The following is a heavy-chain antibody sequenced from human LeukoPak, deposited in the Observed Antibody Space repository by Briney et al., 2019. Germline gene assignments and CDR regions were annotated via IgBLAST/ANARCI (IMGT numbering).Heavy chain of an antibody. J-gene: IGHJ6*03. CDR3: ARDFKSPSAVVITTLYYYYYMDV. CDR2: ISGSGGST. Sequence: GGSLRLSCAASGFTFSSYAMSWVRQAPGKGLEWVSAISGSGGSTYYADSVKGRFIISRDNAKNSLYLQMNSLRAEDTAVYYCARDFKSPSAVVITTLYYYYYMDVWGKGTTVTVSS. CDR1: GFTFSSYA. V-gene: IGHV3-23*01. D-gene: IGHD3-22*01.